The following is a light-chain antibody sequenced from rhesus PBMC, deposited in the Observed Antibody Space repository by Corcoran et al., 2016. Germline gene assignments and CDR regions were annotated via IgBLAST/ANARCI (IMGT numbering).Light chain of an antibody. CDR3: SSYAGSDTFI. Sequence: QAALTQPRSVSGSPGQSVTISCTGTSSDIAGYNYVSWYQQHPDTAPKLVISEVSKRPSGVSDRFSGSKSGNTASLTISGLQAEDEADYYCSSYAGSDTFIFGTGTRLTVL. CDR1: SSDIAGYNY. V-gene: IGLV2-32*02. CDR2: EVS. J-gene: IGLJ1*01.